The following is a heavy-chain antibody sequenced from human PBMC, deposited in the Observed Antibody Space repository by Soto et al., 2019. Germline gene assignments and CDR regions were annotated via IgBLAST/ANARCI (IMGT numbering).Heavy chain of an antibody. CDR2: IYYSGST. CDR3: ARKGPNYYFDY. J-gene: IGHJ4*02. V-gene: IGHV4-30-4*01. CDR1: GGSISSGDYY. Sequence: SETLSLTCTVSGGSISSGDYYWSWIRQPPGKGLEWIGYIYYSGSTYYNPSLKSRVTMSVDTSKNQFSLKLSSVTAVDTAVYYCARKGPNYYFDYWGQGTLVTVSS.